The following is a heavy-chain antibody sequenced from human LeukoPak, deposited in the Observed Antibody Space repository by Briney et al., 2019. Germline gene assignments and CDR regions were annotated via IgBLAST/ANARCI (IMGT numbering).Heavy chain of an antibody. CDR3: AGAFLEWLLSDYYYYGMDV. CDR1: GVTFSSYW. J-gene: IGHJ6*02. Sequence: PGGSLRLSCAASGVTFSSYWMSWVRQAPGKGLEWVANIKQDGSEKYYVDSVKGRFTISRDNAKNSLYLQMNSLRAEDTAVYYCAGAFLEWLLSDYYYYGMDVWGQGTTVTVSS. CDR2: IKQDGSEK. V-gene: IGHV3-7*01. D-gene: IGHD3-3*02.